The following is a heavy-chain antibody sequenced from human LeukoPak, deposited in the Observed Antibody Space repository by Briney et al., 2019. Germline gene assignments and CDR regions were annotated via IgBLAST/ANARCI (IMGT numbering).Heavy chain of an antibody. V-gene: IGHV3-74*01. CDR3: AKDHTMVRGILDY. CDR1: GFSFSTQR. Sequence: PGGSLRLSCAASGFSFSTQRMHWVRQAPGKGLVWVSYINIDERITGYADSVKGRFTISRDNSKNTLYLQMNSLRAEDTAVYYCAKDHTMVRGILDYWGQGTLVTVSS. D-gene: IGHD3-10*01. CDR2: INIDERIT. J-gene: IGHJ4*02.